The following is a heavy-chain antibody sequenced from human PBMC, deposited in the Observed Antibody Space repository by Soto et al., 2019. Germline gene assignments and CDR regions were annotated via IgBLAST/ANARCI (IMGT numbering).Heavy chain of an antibody. Sequence: PGGSLRLSCAASGFAFSIYAMSWVRQAPGAGPEWVSGISASGGRTYYADSVKGRFTISRDKSKSTLYLQMDSLRAEDTALYYCAKDPNGDYVGAFDIWGRGTLVTVSS. D-gene: IGHD4-17*01. J-gene: IGHJ3*02. CDR2: ISASGGRT. CDR3: AKDPNGDYVGAFDI. V-gene: IGHV3-23*01. CDR1: GFAFSIYA.